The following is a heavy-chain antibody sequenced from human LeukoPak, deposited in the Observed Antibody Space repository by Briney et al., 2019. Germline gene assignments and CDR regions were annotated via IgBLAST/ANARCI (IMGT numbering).Heavy chain of an antibody. CDR1: GGSFSGYY. D-gene: IGHD3-22*01. CDR3: ASEANYYDSSGYYQNWYFDL. Sequence: PSETLSLTCAVYGGSFSGYYWSWIRQPPGKGLEWIGEINHSGGTNYNPSLKSRVTISVDTSKNQFSLKLSSVTAADTAVYYCASEANYYDSSGYYQNWYFDLWGRGTLVTVSS. V-gene: IGHV4-34*01. CDR2: INHSGGT. J-gene: IGHJ2*01.